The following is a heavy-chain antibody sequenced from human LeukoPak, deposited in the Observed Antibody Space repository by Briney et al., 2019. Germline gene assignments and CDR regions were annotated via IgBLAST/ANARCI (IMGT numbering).Heavy chain of an antibody. J-gene: IGHJ4*02. CDR2: MTPNNGNR. CDR1: GYSFTSYD. Sequence: ASVKVSCKASGYSFTSYDIHWVRQAPGQGLEWMGWMTPNNGNRGRAQKFQGRVTLTRDTSTGTAYMELSSLTSADTAICFCAREGGQAAELDNWGQGTQVTVSS. CDR3: AREGGQAAELDN. V-gene: IGHV1-8*01. D-gene: IGHD6-25*01.